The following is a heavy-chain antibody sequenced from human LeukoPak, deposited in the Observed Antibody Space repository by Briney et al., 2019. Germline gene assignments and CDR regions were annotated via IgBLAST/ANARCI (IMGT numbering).Heavy chain of an antibody. J-gene: IGHJ4*02. CDR1: GYTFTGYY. Sequence: ASVKVSCKASGYTFTGYYTHWVRQAPGQGLEWMGWINPNSGGTNYAQKFQGRVTMTRDTSISTAYMELSRLRSDDTAVYYCARSTTVTTLFGYWGQGTLVTVSS. CDR2: INPNSGGT. CDR3: ARSTTVTTLFGY. V-gene: IGHV1-2*02. D-gene: IGHD4-17*01.